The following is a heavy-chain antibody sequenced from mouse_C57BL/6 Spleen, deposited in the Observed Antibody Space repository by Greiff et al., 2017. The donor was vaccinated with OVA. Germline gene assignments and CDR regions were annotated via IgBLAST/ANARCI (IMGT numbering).Heavy chain of an antibody. CDR1: GFNIKDDY. V-gene: IGHV14-4*01. D-gene: IGHD1-1*01. Sequence: EVLLVESGAELVRPGASVKLSCTASGFNIKDDYMHWVKQRPEQGLEWIGWIDPENGDTEYASKFQGKATITADTSSNTAYLQLSSLTSEDTAVYYCTADYYGSNDYWGQGTTLTVSS. J-gene: IGHJ2*01. CDR2: IDPENGDT. CDR3: TADYYGSNDY.